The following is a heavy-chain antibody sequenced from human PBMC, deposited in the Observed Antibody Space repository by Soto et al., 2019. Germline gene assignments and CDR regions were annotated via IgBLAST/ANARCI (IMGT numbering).Heavy chain of an antibody. Sequence: EVKLLESGGALVQPGGSLRLSCEASGFTFIDHDMSWVRQAPGKGLEWVSSITVGGAQKDYGQSVKGRFTISRDNSNATFFLQMGSLQVEDTAIYYCTRMPGGGWQRFFDYWGQGTVVTVSS. CDR3: TRMPGGGWQRFFDY. D-gene: IGHD5-12*01. V-gene: IGHV3-23*01. CDR1: GFTFIDHD. CDR2: ITVGGAQK. J-gene: IGHJ4*02.